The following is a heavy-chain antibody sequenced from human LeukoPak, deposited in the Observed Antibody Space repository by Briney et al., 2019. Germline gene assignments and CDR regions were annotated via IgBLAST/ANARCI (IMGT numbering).Heavy chain of an antibody. Sequence: SQTLSLTCTVSGGSISSGSYYWSWIRQPAGKGLEWIGRTYTSGSTNYNPSLKSRVTISVDTSKNQFSLKLSSVTAADTAVYYCATTTGVYYYGMDVWGQGTTVTVSS. CDR2: TYTSGST. J-gene: IGHJ6*02. D-gene: IGHD1-1*01. CDR1: GGSISSGSYY. CDR3: ATTTGVYYYGMDV. V-gene: IGHV4-61*02.